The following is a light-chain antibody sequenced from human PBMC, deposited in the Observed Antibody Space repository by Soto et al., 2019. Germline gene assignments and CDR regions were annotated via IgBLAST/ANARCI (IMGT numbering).Light chain of an antibody. V-gene: IGLV2-14*01. CDR2: DVS. J-gene: IGLJ1*01. CDR3: NSYTRSSSSTYV. CDR1: SSDVGGYNY. Sequence: QSALTQPASVSGSPGQSITISCTGTSSDVGGYNYVSWYQQHPGKAPKLMIYDVSNRPSGVSNRFSGSKSGNTASLTISGLQAEDEAHHYCNSYTRSSSSTYVFGTGTKVTVL.